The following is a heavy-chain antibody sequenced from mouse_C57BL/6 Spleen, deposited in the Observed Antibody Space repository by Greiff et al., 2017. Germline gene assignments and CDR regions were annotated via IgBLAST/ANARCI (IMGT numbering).Heavy chain of an antibody. D-gene: IGHD1-1*01. CDR2: ISYDGSN. Sequence: DVQLVESGPGLVKPSQSLSLTCSVTGYSITSGYYWNWIRQLPGNKLEWMGYISYDGSNNYNPSLKNRISITRDTSKNQCFLELNSVTTEDTATYDYARGGYGSLYYAMDYWGQGTSVTVSS. CDR1: GYSITSGYY. V-gene: IGHV3-6*01. CDR3: ARGGYGSLYYAMDY. J-gene: IGHJ4*01.